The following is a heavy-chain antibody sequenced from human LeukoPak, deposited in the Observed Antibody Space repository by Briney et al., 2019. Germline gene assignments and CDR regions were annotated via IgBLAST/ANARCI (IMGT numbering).Heavy chain of an antibody. Sequence: SVKVSCKASGGTFSNDAISWVRQAPGQGLEWMGRIIPNLGMALYAQKFQGRVTITRNTSISTAYMELSSLRSEDTAVYYCAREGYSYGYSSGYWGQGTLVTVSP. J-gene: IGHJ4*02. CDR3: AREGYSYGYSSGY. CDR2: IIPNLGMA. V-gene: IGHV1-69*04. D-gene: IGHD5-18*01. CDR1: GGTFSNDA.